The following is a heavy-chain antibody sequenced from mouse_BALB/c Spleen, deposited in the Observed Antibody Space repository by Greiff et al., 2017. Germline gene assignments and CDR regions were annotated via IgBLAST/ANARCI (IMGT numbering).Heavy chain of an antibody. V-gene: IGHV14-4*02. J-gene: IGHJ3*01. Sequence: EVQLKESGAELVRSGASVKLSCTASGFNIKDYYMHWVKQRPEQGLEWIGWIDPENGDTEYAPKFQGKATMTADTSSNTAYLQLSSLTSEDTAVYYCNAHYGSSSAWFAYWGQGTLVTVSA. CDR2: IDPENGDT. CDR1: GFNIKDYY. D-gene: IGHD1-1*01. CDR3: NAHYGSSSAWFAY.